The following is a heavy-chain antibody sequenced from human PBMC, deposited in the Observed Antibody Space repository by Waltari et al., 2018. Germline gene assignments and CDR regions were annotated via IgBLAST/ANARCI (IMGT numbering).Heavy chain of an antibody. Sequence: QVQLQQWGAGLLKPSETLSLTCAVYGGSFSGYYWSWIRQPPGKGLEWIGEINHSGSTYYNPSLKSRVTISVDTSKNQFSLKLSSVTAADTAVYYCARGWRGSQPINWFDPWGQGTLVTVSS. CDR3: ARGWRGSQPINWFDP. V-gene: IGHV4-34*01. D-gene: IGHD1-26*01. CDR2: INHSGST. CDR1: GGSFSGYY. J-gene: IGHJ5*02.